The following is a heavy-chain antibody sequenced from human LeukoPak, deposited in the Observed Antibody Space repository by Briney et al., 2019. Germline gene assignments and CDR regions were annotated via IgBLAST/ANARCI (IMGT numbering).Heavy chain of an antibody. V-gene: IGHV3-7*01. J-gene: IGHJ6*03. Sequence: HPGGSLRLSCAASEFSFSTYWMSWVRQAPGKGLEWVANIKEDGTEKYYVGSVKGRFTISRDNAKKSLYLQMNSLRDDDTAVYFCARSPAGDAWPPAYYMDVWGKGTTVTVSS. CDR3: ARSPAGDAWPPAYYMDV. D-gene: IGHD3-10*01. CDR1: EFSFSTYW. CDR2: IKEDGTEK.